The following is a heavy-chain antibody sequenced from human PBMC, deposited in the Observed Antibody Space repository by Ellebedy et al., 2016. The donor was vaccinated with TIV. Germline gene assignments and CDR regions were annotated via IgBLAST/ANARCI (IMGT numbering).Heavy chain of an antibody. V-gene: IGHV3-73*01. D-gene: IGHD3-10*01. CDR1: GFIFSAST. Sequence: GESLMISCAASGFIFSASTMHWVRQASGKGLEWVGQMRSKAKNYATAHQASVKGSFTISRDDSQNTAYLQMNSLKTEDTAVYYCIRKSEIGGSGLGDYWGQGTLVTVSS. CDR2: MRSKAKNYAT. J-gene: IGHJ4*02. CDR3: IRKSEIGGSGLGDY.